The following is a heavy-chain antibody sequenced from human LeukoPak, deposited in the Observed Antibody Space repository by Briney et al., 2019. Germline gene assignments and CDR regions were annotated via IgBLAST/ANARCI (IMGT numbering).Heavy chain of an antibody. Sequence: GGSLRLSCAAFGFTFSRSAMHWVRQAPGKGLEWVALMSSDGRDIQYLDSVKGRFTISRDNSMNTLYLKMNILRAEDTAVYYCARDYYGSIDYWGQGTLVTVSS. CDR1: GFTFSRSA. D-gene: IGHD3-10*01. CDR2: MSSDGRDI. V-gene: IGHV3-30*04. J-gene: IGHJ4*02. CDR3: ARDYYGSIDY.